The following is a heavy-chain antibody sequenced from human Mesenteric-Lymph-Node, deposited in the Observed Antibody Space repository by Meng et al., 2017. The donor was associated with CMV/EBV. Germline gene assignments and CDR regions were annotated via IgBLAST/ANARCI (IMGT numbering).Heavy chain of an antibody. CDR2: TCPADSDT. J-gene: IGHJ4*02. CDR1: GYLCSDYW. Sequence: KAYGYLCSDYWIGWVLQMPVKGLEWMGVTCPADSDTRYSPSFQGQVTISADKSINTAYLQWSTLKASDTAMYFCARRGSGSFWFGRDFWGQGTLVTVSS. V-gene: IGHV5-51*01. CDR3: ARRGSGSFWFGRDF. D-gene: IGHD3-10*01.